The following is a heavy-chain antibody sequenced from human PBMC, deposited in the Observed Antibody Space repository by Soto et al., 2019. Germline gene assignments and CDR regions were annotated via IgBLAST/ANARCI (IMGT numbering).Heavy chain of an antibody. CDR2: IYDSGSS. V-gene: IGHV4-30-4*01. CDR3: ARDTTYMVVPYYYYYGMDV. Sequence: NPSETLSLTCSVSGASISSGDYFWSWIRQSPGKGLQWIGYIYDSGSSYYNPSLKSRVTMSVDTSKNQFSLTLDSVTAADTAVYYCARDTTYMVVPYYYYYGMDVWGQGTTVTVSS. J-gene: IGHJ6*02. D-gene: IGHD2-21*01. CDR1: GASISSGDYF.